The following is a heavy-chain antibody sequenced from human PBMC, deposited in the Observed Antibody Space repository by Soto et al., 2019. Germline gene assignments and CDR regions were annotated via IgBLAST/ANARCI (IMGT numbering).Heavy chain of an antibody. V-gene: IGHV4-31*03. CDR2: IYYSGST. J-gene: IGHJ5*02. CDR3: ARAGYSSSSRDWFDP. Sequence: PSETLSLSCTVSGGSISSGGYYWSWIRQHPGKGLEWIGYIYYSGSTYYNPSLKSRVTISVDTSKNQFSLKLSSVTAADTAVYYCARAGYSSSSRDWFDPWGQGTLVTVSS. CDR1: GGSISSGGYY. D-gene: IGHD6-6*01.